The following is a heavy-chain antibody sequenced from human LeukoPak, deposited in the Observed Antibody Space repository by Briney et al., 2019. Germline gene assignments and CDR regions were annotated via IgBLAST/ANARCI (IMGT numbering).Heavy chain of an antibody. CDR2: INPNSGGT. CDR1: GYTFTGYY. CDR3: ARAPYVVVVPVALYGTRYWYFDL. V-gene: IGHV1-2*02. Sequence: GASVKVSCKASGYTFTGYYMHWVRQAPGQGLEWMGWINPNSGGTNYAQKFQGRVTMTRDTSISTAYMELSRLRSDDTAVYYCARAPYVVVVPVALYGTRYWYFDLWGRGTRVSVSS. J-gene: IGHJ2*01. D-gene: IGHD2-2*01.